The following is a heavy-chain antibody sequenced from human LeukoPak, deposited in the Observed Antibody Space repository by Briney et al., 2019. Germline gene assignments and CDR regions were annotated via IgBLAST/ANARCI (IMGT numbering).Heavy chain of an antibody. V-gene: IGHV4-34*01. CDR2: INHSGST. CDR3: ARGEEWFDP. CDR1: GGSFSGYY. J-gene: IGHJ5*02. Sequence: SETLSLTCAAYGGSFSGYYWSWIRQPPGKGLEWIGEINHSGSTNYNPSLKSRVTISVDTSKNQFSLKLSSVTAADTAVYYCARGEEWFDPWGQGTLVTVSS.